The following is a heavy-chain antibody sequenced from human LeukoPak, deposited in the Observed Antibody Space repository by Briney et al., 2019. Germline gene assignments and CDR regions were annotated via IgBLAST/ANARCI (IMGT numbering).Heavy chain of an antibody. Sequence: GESLKISCKGSGYSFTTYWIGWVRQMPGKGLEWMGIIYPGDSDTRYSPSFQGQVTISADKSISTAYLQWSSLKASDTAMYYCATTIPYCTNGVCYAYWGQGTLVTVSS. V-gene: IGHV5-51*01. CDR3: ATTIPYCTNGVCYAY. J-gene: IGHJ4*02. CDR1: GYSFTTYW. D-gene: IGHD2-8*01. CDR2: IYPGDSDT.